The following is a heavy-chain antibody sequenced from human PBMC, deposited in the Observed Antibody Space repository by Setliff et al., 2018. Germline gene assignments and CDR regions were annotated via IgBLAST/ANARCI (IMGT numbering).Heavy chain of an antibody. Sequence: PSETLSLTCAVFGFSISSGYYWGWIRQPPGKGLEWIVNIHHSGKAYYNPSLKSRVTVSIDTSKNHFSLKLSSVTAADTAVYYCARGGERYYSASWGQGTLVTVSS. V-gene: IGHV4-38-2*01. CDR1: GFSISSGYY. J-gene: IGHJ4*02. CDR3: ARGGERYYSAS. CDR2: IHHSGKA. D-gene: IGHD1-20*01.